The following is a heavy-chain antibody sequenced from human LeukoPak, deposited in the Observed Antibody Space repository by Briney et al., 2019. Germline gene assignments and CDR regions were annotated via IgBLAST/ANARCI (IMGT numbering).Heavy chain of an antibody. CDR3: ARDPSSIAADGNWFDP. V-gene: IGHV1-69*05. CDR1: GGTFSTYG. D-gene: IGHD6-6*01. CDR2: IISIFGTA. J-gene: IGHJ5*02. Sequence: GASVKVSCKASGGTFSTYGISWVRQAPGQGLEWMGGIISIFGTANYAQKFQGRVTITTDESTSTAYMELSSLRSEDTAVYYCARDPSSIAADGNWFDPWGQGTLVTVSS.